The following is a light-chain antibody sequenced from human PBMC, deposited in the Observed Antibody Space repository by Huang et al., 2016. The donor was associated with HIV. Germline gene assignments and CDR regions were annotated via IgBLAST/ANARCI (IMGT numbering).Light chain of an antibody. CDR3: QQSYKIPRT. J-gene: IGKJ2*01. CDR1: QSIIKY. Sequence: DIQMTQSPSSLSASVGDRVIITCRTSQSIIKYLNWYQQMPGKAPKLLIYGASTLQGGFSSRFSGSGSGTDFTLTIRSLQPEDIATYYCQQSYKIPRTFGQGTLVEI. V-gene: IGKV1-39*01. CDR2: GAS.